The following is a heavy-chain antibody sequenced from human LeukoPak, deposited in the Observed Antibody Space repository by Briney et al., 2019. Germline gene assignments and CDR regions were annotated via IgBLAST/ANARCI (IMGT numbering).Heavy chain of an antibody. D-gene: IGHD2-2*01. CDR2: FDPEDGET. J-gene: IGHJ4*02. CDR3: ATAAYCSSISCSFDY. Sequence: ASVKVSCKVSGNTLSESSMHWVRQAPGKGLEWMGGFDPEDGETIYAQKFQGRVTMTEDTSTDTAYMELSSLRSEDTAVYYCATAAYCSSISCSFDYWGQGTLVTVSP. V-gene: IGHV1-24*01. CDR1: GNTLSESS.